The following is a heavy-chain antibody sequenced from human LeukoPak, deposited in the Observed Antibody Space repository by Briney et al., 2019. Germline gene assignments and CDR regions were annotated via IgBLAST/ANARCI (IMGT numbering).Heavy chain of an antibody. D-gene: IGHD3-22*01. CDR1: GGSISSGGSY. J-gene: IGHJ6*02. V-gene: IGHV3-23*01. CDR2: ISGSGGST. Sequence: LSLTCTVSGGSISSGGSYWSWVRQAPGKGLEWVSAISGSGGSTYYADSVKGRFTISRDNSKNTLYLQMNSPRAEDTAVYYCAKDQGNYYDSSGYYWAPYYYYGMDVWGQGTTVTVSS. CDR3: AKDQGNYYDSSGYYWAPYYYYGMDV.